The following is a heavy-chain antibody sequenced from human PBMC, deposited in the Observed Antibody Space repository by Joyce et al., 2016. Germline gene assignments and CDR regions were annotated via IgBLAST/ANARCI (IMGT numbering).Heavy chain of an antibody. CDR2: ISYDEFNK. J-gene: IGHJ2*01. CDR3: AKEDSKGEGYFDL. CDR1: GFSFSRYG. V-gene: IGHV3-30*18. Sequence: QMQLMESGGGVVQPGRSLRLSCAASGFSFSRYGLHWVRQAPGKGLEWVALISYDEFNKYYAGSVEGRFTSSRDSSKNTLYLQMDSLRPEDTAVYFCAKEDSKGEGYFDLWGRGTLVTVSS. D-gene: IGHD2-21*01.